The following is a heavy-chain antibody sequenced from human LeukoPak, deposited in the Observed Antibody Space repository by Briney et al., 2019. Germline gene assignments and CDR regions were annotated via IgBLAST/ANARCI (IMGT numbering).Heavy chain of an antibody. V-gene: IGHV3-11*01. J-gene: IGHJ4*02. CDR1: GFTFSDYY. CDR2: ISSSGSTI. D-gene: IGHD5-18*01. CDR3: AREGSYGSAEGY. Sequence: SGGSLRLSCAVSGFTFSDYYMSWIRQAPGKGLEWVSYISSSGSTIYYADSVKGRFTISRDNAKNSLYLQMNSLRAEGTAVYYCAREGSYGSAEGYWGQGTLVTVSS.